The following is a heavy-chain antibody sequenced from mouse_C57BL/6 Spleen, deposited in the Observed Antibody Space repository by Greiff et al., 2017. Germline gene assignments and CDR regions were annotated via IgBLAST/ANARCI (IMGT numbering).Heavy chain of an antibody. CDR3: AEGAVWFAY. CDR1: GYTFTSYW. D-gene: IGHD3-3*01. V-gene: IGHV1-53*01. J-gene: IGHJ3*01. CDR2: INPSNGGT. Sequence: QVQLQQPGTELVKPGASVKLSCKSSGYTFTSYWMHWVKQRPGRGLAWIGNINPSNGGTNYNEKLKSKATLTVDKSSSTAYMQRSRLTSEDSAVYYCAEGAVWFAYWGQGTLVTVSA.